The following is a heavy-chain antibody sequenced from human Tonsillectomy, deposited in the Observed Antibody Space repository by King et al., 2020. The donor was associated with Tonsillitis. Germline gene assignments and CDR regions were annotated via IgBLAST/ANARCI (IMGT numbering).Heavy chain of an antibody. V-gene: IGHV4-31*03. Sequence: VQLQESGPGLVKPSQTLSLTCTVSGGSFSGGAYYWSWIRQHPGKGLEWIGYIYYIGNTYYNPSLKSRLSISIDTSKRQFSLKLGSVTAADTAVYYCARYEGGVFDLWGQGTPVTVSS. CDR1: GGSFSGGAYY. D-gene: IGHD2-15*01. J-gene: IGHJ5*02. CDR2: IYYIGNT. CDR3: ARYEGGVFDL.